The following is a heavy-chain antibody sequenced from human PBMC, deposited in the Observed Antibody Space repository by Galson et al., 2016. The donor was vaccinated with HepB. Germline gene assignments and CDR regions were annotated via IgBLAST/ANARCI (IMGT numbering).Heavy chain of an antibody. CDR1: GYTFKNYD. J-gene: IGHJ6*02. CDR3: AGPVMTSGWYYYGMDV. D-gene: IGHD6-19*01. CDR2: MNPLSGNT. V-gene: IGHV1-8*01. Sequence: QSGAEVTKPGESLKISCKASGYTFKNYDINWVRQASGQGLEWMGWMNPLSGNTGYAQKFQSRVIMTRDTSTTTAYMYLSSLTSEDTAVYYCAGPVMTSGWYYYGMDVWGQGTTVTVSS.